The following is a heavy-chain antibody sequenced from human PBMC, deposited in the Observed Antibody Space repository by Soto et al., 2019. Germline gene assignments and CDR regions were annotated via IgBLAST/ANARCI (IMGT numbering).Heavy chain of an antibody. CDR2: IIPIFGTA. V-gene: IGHV1-69*06. CDR1: GGTFSSYA. D-gene: IGHD3-3*01. Sequence: ASVKVSCKASGGTFSSYAISWVRQAPGQGLEWMGGIIPIFGTANYAQKFQGRVTITADKSTSTAYMELSSLRSEDTAVYYCARVGFWSGYYYNWFDPWGQGTLVTVSS. CDR3: ARVGFWSGYYYNWFDP. J-gene: IGHJ5*02.